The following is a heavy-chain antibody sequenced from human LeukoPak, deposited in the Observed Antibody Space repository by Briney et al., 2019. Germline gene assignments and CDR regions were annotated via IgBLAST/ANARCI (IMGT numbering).Heavy chain of an antibody. J-gene: IGHJ4*02. Sequence: SVKVSCKASGGTFISYAISWVRQAPGQGLEWMGRIIPILGIANYAQKFQGRVTITADKSTSTAYMELSSLRSEDTAVYYCARSPLYCSSTSCYYTPFDYWGQGTLVTVSS. CDR3: ARSPLYCSSTSCYYTPFDY. CDR1: GGTFISYA. CDR2: IIPILGIA. V-gene: IGHV1-69*04. D-gene: IGHD2-2*01.